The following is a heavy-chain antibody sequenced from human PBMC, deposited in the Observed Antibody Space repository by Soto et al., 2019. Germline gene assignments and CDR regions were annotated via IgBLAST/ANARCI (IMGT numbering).Heavy chain of an antibody. CDR2: INPNNGST. J-gene: IGHJ5*02. V-gene: IGHV1-46*01. CDR1: GYTFTSYY. D-gene: IGHD3-3*01. Sequence: ASVKVSCKASGYTFTSYYMHWVRQAPGQGLEWMGRINPNNGSTNYAQKLQGRVTMTTDTSTSTAYMELRSLRSDDTAVYYCARDLYDFWSGYYPSVEWFDPWGQGTLVTVSS. CDR3: ARDLYDFWSGYYPSVEWFDP.